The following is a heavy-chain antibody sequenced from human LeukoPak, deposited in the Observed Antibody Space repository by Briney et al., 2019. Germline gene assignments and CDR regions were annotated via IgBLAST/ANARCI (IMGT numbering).Heavy chain of an antibody. D-gene: IGHD4-23*01. Sequence: GASVKVSCKTSGYTFTAYNMHWVRQAPGQGLEWMGWINPNSGATKYAQQFQGRVTMTRDTSISTTYMDLSSLRFDDTAMYYCARGGGRSWFDSWGQGTLVTVSS. CDR1: GYTFTAYN. CDR2: INPNSGAT. CDR3: ARGGGRSWFDS. J-gene: IGHJ5*01. V-gene: IGHV1-2*02.